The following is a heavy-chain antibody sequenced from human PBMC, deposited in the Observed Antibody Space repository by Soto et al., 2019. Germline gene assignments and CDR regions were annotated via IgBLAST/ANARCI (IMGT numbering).Heavy chain of an antibody. CDR2: INGGNGNT. CDR3: ARVIVHCPGGSCYSGGYFEH. CDR1: GYTFTHYA. V-gene: IGHV1-3*01. J-gene: IGHJ1*01. D-gene: IGHD2-15*01. Sequence: VASVNVSFKASGYTFTHYAMHWVRQGPGERREGMGWINGGNGNTKYSPKFQGRVTITRDTSASTAYMEMSSLGSEDTAVYYCARVIVHCPGGSCYSGGYFEHWGQGTPVTVSS.